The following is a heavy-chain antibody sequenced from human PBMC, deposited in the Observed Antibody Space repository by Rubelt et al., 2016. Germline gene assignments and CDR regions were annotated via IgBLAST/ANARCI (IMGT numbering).Heavy chain of an antibody. J-gene: IGHJ4*02. Sequence: QESGPGLVKPSETLSLTCSVSGYSISSGHYWGWIRQPPGKGLEWLALIYWDDDKPYTPSLPNRLTLTKDTSKNKDILKTANIDPADAATDYCAHRLTGYSWNYVTFDYWGQGTLVTVSS. V-gene: IGHV2-5*02. D-gene: IGHD1-7*01. CDR2: IYWDDDK. CDR3: AHRLTGYSWNYVTFDY. CDR1: GYSISSGHYW.